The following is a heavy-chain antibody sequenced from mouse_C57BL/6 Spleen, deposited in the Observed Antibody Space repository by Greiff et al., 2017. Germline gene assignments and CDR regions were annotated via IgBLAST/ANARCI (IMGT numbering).Heavy chain of an antibody. CDR3: ARYAYDGYYWFDY. Sequence: VQLQQPGAELVKPGASVKLSCKASGYTFTSYWMHWVKQRPGQGLEWIGMIHPNSGSTNYNEKFKSKATLTVDKSSSTSYMQRSSLTSEDSAVYYCARYAYDGYYWFDYWGQGTTLTVSS. CDR2: IHPNSGST. CDR1: GYTFTSYW. D-gene: IGHD2-3*01. J-gene: IGHJ2*01. V-gene: IGHV1-64*01.